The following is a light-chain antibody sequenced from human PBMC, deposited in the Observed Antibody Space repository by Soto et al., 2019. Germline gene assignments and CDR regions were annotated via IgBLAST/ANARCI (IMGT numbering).Light chain of an antibody. V-gene: IGKV3-15*01. CDR2: GVS. CDR3: QQGHDWPLT. J-gene: IGKJ2*01. CDR1: HSISGE. Sequence: EIVMTQSPATLSVSPGERATLSCRASHSISGELPWYHRRPGHPPRLLIYGVSTRATGVPDRFSGSGSGSDFTLTISGLQSEDFAVYYCQQGHDWPLTFGQGTRLDI.